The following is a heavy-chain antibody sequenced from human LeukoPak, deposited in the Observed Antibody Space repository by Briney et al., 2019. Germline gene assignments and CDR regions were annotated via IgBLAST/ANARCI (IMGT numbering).Heavy chain of an antibody. CDR2: IYYSGTT. J-gene: IGHJ4*02. CDR1: DGSVSSVGYY. CDR3: ARRDQAIDH. Sequence: PSETLSLTCTVSDGSVSSVGYYWGWIRQPPGKGLEWIGSIYYSGTTYYNPSLASRVTIFVDTSKNQFSLRLSSVTAADTAVYYCARRDQAIDHWGQGTLVTVSS. D-gene: IGHD5-24*01. V-gene: IGHV4-39*01.